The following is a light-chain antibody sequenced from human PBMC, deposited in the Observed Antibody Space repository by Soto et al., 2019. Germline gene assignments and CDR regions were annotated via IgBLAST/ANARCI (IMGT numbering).Light chain of an antibody. CDR3: GTWDSSLSARV. CDR1: SSNIGNNY. J-gene: IGLJ3*02. V-gene: IGLV1-51*02. Sequence: QSVLTQPPSGSAAPGQKVTISCSGSSSNIGNNYVSWYQQLPGTAPKLLIYENNKRPSGIPDRFSGSKSGTSATLGITGLQTGDEADYYCGTWDSSLSARVFGGGTKLTDL. CDR2: ENN.